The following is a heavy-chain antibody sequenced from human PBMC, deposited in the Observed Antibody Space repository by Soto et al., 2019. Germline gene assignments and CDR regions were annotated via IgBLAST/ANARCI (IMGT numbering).Heavy chain of an antibody. Sequence: QVQLQESGPGQVKPSETLSVTCTVSGGSISSGGYFWSWVLQRPGQGLEWIGYINYSGRTSYSPSLKSRVTMSVATSNQFSLKLTSVTAADTAVYYCARDRDGARALDYWGQGTLVTVSP. CDR2: INYSGRT. CDR3: ARDRDGARALDY. V-gene: IGHV4-31*03. D-gene: IGHD2-21*02. CDR1: GGSISSGGYF. J-gene: IGHJ4*02.